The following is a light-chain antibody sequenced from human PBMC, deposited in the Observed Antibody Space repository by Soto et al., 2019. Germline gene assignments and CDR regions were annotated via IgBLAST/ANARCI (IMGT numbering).Light chain of an antibody. J-gene: IGLJ1*01. CDR1: SSDVGGYNY. Sequence: QSALTQPASVSGSPGQSITISCTGTSSDVGGYNYVSWYQQHPGKAPKLIIYEVSNRPSGVSNRFSGSKSGNTASLTISGLQAEAEADSYCNSYTSKSTGVFGSGTKVTVL. CDR3: NSYTSKSTGV. CDR2: EVS. V-gene: IGLV2-14*01.